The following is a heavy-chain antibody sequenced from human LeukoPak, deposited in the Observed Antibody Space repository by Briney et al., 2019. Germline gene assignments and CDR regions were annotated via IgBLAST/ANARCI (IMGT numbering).Heavy chain of an antibody. CDR3: ARALGSGTNYYYYYMDV. CDR2: ISGYNGNT. V-gene: IGHV1-18*01. CDR1: GYTFPNYD. D-gene: IGHD1-7*01. J-gene: IGHJ6*03. Sequence: ASVKLSCKASGYTFPNYDVSWVRQAPGQGLEWMGWISGYNGNTNFAKKVLGRVTMTTDTSTSTAYMELRSLRSDDTAVYYCARALGSGTNYYYYYMDVWGKGTTVTVSS.